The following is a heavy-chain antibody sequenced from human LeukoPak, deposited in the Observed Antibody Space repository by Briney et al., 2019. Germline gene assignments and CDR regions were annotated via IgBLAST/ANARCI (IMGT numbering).Heavy chain of an antibody. CDR3: ARDVVPYYYYYMDV. J-gene: IGHJ6*03. CDR2: ISYDGTNK. Sequence: GGSLRLSCAASGFTFSDYYMSWIRQAPGKGLEWVAVISYDGTNKYYTDSVTGRFTISRDNSKNTLYLQMISLRADDTAVYYCARDVVPYYYYYMDVWGKGTTVTVSS. V-gene: IGHV3-30*03. D-gene: IGHD2-21*01. CDR1: GFTFSDYY.